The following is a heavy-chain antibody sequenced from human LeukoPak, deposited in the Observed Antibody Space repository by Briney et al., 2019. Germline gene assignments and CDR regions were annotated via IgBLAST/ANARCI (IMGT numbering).Heavy chain of an antibody. CDR2: IYSGGAT. CDR1: GFTVSSNY. Sequence: GGSLRLSCAASGFTVSSNYMSWVRQAPGKGLEWVSVIYSGGATYYADSVKGRFTTSRDNSKNTLYLQMTSLTAEDTAVYYCAREEIAAALKYWGQGTLVTVSS. V-gene: IGHV3-53*01. D-gene: IGHD6-13*01. CDR3: AREEIAAALKY. J-gene: IGHJ4*02.